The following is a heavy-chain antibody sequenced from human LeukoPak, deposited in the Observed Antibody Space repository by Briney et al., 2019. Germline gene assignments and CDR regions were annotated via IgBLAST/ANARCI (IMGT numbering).Heavy chain of an antibody. CDR3: ARDLGYSYGYFDF. V-gene: IGHV4-4*07. CDR1: GDFISSNY. J-gene: IGHJ4*02. Sequence: PSETLSLTCIVSGDFISSNYWSWIRQPAGKGLEWIGRIYASGSTNYNPSLKSRVTMSIDTSKNQFSLKLSSVTAADTAVYCCARDLGYSYGYFDFWGQGTLVTASS. CDR2: IYASGST. D-gene: IGHD5-18*01.